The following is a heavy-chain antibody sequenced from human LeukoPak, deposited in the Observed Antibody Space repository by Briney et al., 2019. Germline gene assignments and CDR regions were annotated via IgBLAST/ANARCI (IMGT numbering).Heavy chain of an antibody. CDR2: IRYDGSNK. J-gene: IGHJ4*02. V-gene: IGHV3-30*02. CDR1: GFTFSSYG. CDR3: ASSRDILTGYSSFDY. Sequence: GESLRLSCAASGFTFSSYGMHWVRQAPGKGLEWVAFIRYDGSNKYYADSVKGRFTISRDNSKNTLYLQMNSLRAEDTAVYYCASSRDILTGYSSFDYWGQGTLVTVSS. D-gene: IGHD3-9*01.